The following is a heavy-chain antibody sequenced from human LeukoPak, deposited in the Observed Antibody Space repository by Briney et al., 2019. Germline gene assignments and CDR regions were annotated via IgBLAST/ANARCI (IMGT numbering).Heavy chain of an antibody. V-gene: IGHV1-2*02. CDR1: GYTFTGYY. Sequence: ASVKVSCKASGYTFTGYYVHWMRQAPGQGLEWMGWINPNSGGTNYAQIFQGRVTMTSDTSISTAYMELSSLRSADTAVYYCARGGSSGYEPCYFDYWGQGTLLTVSS. J-gene: IGHJ4*02. CDR2: INPNSGGT. CDR3: ARGGSSGYEPCYFDY. D-gene: IGHD5-12*01.